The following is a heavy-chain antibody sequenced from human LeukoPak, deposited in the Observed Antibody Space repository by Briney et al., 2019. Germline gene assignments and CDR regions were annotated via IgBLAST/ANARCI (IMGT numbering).Heavy chain of an antibody. Sequence: PGGSLRLSCAASGFTFSSYAMSWVRQAPGKGLEWVSSISDSGRNTKYAGSVKGRFTISRDNSKNTLYLQMNSLRAEDTAVYYCAKNPDYDILTGTSFDYWGQGALVTVSS. CDR1: GFTFSSYA. CDR2: ISDSGRNT. V-gene: IGHV3-23*01. J-gene: IGHJ4*02. CDR3: AKNPDYDILTGTSFDY. D-gene: IGHD3-9*01.